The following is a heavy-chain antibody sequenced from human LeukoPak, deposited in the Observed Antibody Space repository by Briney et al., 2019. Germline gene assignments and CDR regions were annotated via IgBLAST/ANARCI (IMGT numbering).Heavy chain of an antibody. J-gene: IGHJ5*02. CDR3: VRDAEGAAISVNYWFDP. V-gene: IGHV1-69*13. CDR1: GGTFSSYA. D-gene: IGHD2-2*02. CDR2: IIPIFGTA. Sequence: SVKVSCKASGGTFSSYAISWVRQAPGQGLEWMGGIIPIFGTANYAQKFQGRVTITADESTSTAYMELSSLRSEDTAVYYCVRDAEGAAISVNYWFDPWGQGTLVTVSS.